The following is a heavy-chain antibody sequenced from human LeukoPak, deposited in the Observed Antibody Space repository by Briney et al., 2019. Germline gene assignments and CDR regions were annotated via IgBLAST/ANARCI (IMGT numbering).Heavy chain of an antibody. CDR1: GFTFTSYW. CDR3: ARANSGCSIDY. V-gene: IGHV3-74*01. Sequence: GGSVRLSCAASGFTFTSYWIHWVRQAPGKGLVWVSHINYDGSSTTYADSVKGRFTISRDNAKNTVYLQMNSLRADDTAIYYCARANSGCSIDYWGQGTLVTVSS. J-gene: IGHJ4*02. CDR2: INYDGSST. D-gene: IGHD6-19*01.